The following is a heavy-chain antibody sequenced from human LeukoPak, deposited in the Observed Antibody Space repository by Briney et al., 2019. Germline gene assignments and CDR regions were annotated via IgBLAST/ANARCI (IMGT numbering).Heavy chain of an antibody. CDR2: ISNFGDII. J-gene: IGHJ6*03. Sequence: GGSLRLSCAASGFTFSNHEMNWVRQAPGKGLEWISHISNFGDIIHYADSVEGRFTISRDNAKNSLYLQMDSLRAEDTAVYYCAKDATAVVGTVYMDVWGKGTTVTISS. D-gene: IGHD6-13*01. CDR1: GFTFSNHE. CDR3: AKDATAVVGTVYMDV. V-gene: IGHV3-48*03.